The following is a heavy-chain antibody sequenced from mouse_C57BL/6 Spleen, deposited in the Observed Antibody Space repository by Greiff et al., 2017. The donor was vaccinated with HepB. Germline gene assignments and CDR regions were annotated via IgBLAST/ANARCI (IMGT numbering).Heavy chain of an antibody. CDR2: IYPRSGNT. V-gene: IGHV1-81*01. CDR1: GYTFTSYG. Sequence: QVQLQQSGAELARPGASVKLSCKASGYTFTSYGISWVKQRTGQGLEWIGEIYPRSGNTYYNEKFKGKATLTADKSSSTAYMELRSLTSEDSAVYFCARRAYYYGLDYAMDYWGQGTSVTVSS. J-gene: IGHJ4*01. CDR3: ARRAYYYGLDYAMDY. D-gene: IGHD1-1*01.